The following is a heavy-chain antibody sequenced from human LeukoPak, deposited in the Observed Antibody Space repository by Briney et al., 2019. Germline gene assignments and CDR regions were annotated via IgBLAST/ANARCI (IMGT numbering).Heavy chain of an antibody. V-gene: IGHV4-34*01. Sequence: SETLSLTCAVYGGSFSGYYWSWIRQPPGKGLEWSGEINHSGSTNYNPSLKSRVTISVDTSKNQFSLKLSSVTAADTAVYYCASAERGYWGQGTLVTVSS. J-gene: IGHJ4*02. CDR1: GGSFSGYY. CDR2: INHSGST. CDR3: ASAERGY.